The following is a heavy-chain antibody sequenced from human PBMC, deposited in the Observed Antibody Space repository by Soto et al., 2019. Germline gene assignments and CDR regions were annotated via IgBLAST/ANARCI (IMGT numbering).Heavy chain of an antibody. CDR2: TYYRSKWYN. V-gene: IGHV6-1*01. CDR3: ARDHRKLQYYYYGMDV. J-gene: IGHJ6*02. CDR1: GDSVSSNSAA. Sequence: SQTLSLTCAISGDSVSSNSAAWNWIRQSPSRGFEWLGRTYYRSKWYNDYAVSVKSRITINPDTSKNQFSLQLNSVTPEDTAVYYCARDHRKLQYYYYGMDVWGQGATVTVSS. D-gene: IGHD2-15*01.